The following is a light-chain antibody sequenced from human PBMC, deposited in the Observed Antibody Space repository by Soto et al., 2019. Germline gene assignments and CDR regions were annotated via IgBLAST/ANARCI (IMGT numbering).Light chain of an antibody. CDR3: QQYNNWPPAVT. J-gene: IGKJ5*01. CDR1: HTISSW. Sequence: DIQMTQSPSTLSASVGDRVTITCRASHTISSWLAWYQQKPGKAPKLLIYKASYLASGVPSRFSGSGSGTEYTLTISSVQSEAFAVYYCQQYNNWPPAVTFGPGTRLEIK. CDR2: KAS. V-gene: IGKV1-5*03.